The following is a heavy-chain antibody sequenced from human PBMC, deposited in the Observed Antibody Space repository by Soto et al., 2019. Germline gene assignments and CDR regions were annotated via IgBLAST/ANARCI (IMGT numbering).Heavy chain of an antibody. CDR1: GYSFTNYW. CDR3: ARQQLAVGYYGMGV. D-gene: IGHD6-13*01. CDR2: IDPSDSYT. J-gene: IGHJ6*02. V-gene: IGHV5-10-1*01. Sequence: PGESLKIFCQGSGYSFTNYWISWVRQMPGKGLEWMGRIDPSDSYTNYSPSFQGHVTISVDKSISTAYLHWNSLKASDTAMYYCARQQLAVGYYGMGVWGQGTTVTVSS.